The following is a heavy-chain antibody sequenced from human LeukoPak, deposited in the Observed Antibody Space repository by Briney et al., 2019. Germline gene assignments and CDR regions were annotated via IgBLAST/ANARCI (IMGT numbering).Heavy chain of an antibody. CDR1: GGTFSSYT. D-gene: IGHD6-13*01. Sequence: GASVKVSCKASGGTFSSYTISWVRQAPGQGLEWMGRITPILGIANYAQKFQGRATITADKSTSTAYMELSSLRSEDTAVYYCASGDVQQLVYRYYGMDVWGQGTTVTVSS. CDR3: ASGDVQQLVYRYYGMDV. V-gene: IGHV1-69*02. J-gene: IGHJ6*02. CDR2: ITPILGIA.